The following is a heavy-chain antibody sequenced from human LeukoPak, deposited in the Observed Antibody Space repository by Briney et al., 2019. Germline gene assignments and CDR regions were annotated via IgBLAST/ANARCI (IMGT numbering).Heavy chain of an antibody. J-gene: IGHJ4*02. CDR3: AKEYSGYDFDY. CDR1: GSTLRSYT. Sequence: GGSWSLSWEASGSTLRSYTMSWVGRAPGKGRGGVAATSGSGVNSYYADSVRGRFTISRDNSQNTLYLQMDSLRAEDTALYYCAKEYSGYDFDYWGQGTLVTVSS. CDR2: TSGSGVNS. D-gene: IGHD5-12*01. V-gene: IGHV3-23*01.